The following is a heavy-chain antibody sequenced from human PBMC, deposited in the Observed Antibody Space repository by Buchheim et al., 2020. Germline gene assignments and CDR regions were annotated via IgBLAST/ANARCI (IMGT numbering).Heavy chain of an antibody. CDR2: ISGSGGST. CDR1: GFTFSSYA. CDR3: AKDRGVPATKDDYFDY. Sequence: EVQLLESGGGLVQPGGSLRLSCAASGFTFSSYAMSWVRQAPGKGLEWVSAISGSGGSTYYADSVKGRVTLSRDNSKTTLYLQMNSLRAEDTAVYYCAKDRGVPATKDDYFDYWGQGTL. D-gene: IGHD2-2*01. V-gene: IGHV3-23*01. J-gene: IGHJ4*02.